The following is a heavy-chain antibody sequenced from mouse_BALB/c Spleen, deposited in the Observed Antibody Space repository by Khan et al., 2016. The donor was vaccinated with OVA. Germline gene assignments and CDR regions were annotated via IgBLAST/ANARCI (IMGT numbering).Heavy chain of an antibody. Sequence: EVQLQESGPGLVKPSQSLSLTCTATGYSITSDYAWNWIRQFPGNKLEWMGYISYSGRTSYNPSLKSRISITRDTSKNQFFLQLNSVTTEDTATYSCARSVTITTVVATDFDYWGQGTTLTVSS. CDR1: GYSITSDYA. CDR3: ARSVTITTVVATDFDY. J-gene: IGHJ2*01. D-gene: IGHD1-1*01. V-gene: IGHV3-2*02. CDR2: ISYSGRT.